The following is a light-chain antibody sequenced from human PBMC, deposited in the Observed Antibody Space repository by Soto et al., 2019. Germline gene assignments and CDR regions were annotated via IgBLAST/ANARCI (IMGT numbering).Light chain of an antibody. CDR2: DAS. V-gene: IGKV1-5*01. J-gene: IGKJ1*01. CDR1: QSISGW. CDR3: LQPGPYPRT. Sequence: DIQMAQSRSTLCAAGGESGTMSCRASQSISGWLAWYQQKPGEAPKILIYDASALPSGVPSRFSGSRSGTDFTLTISRLQPDDSATYYCLQPGPYPRTLGQGTQVDIK.